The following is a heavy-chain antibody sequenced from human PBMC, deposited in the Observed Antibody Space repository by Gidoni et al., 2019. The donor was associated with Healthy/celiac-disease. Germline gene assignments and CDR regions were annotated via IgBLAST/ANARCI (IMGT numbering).Heavy chain of an antibody. D-gene: IGHD3-10*01. CDR1: GGSISSSSYY. J-gene: IGHJ3*02. Sequence: QLPLQASGPGLVKPSATLSLTCPVSGGSISSSSYYWGWLRQPPGKGLEWIGSIYYSGSTYYNPSLKSRVTISVDTSKNQFSLKLSSVTAADTAVYYCARGDYYGSDDAFDIWGQGTMVTVSS. CDR2: IYYSGST. V-gene: IGHV4-39*01. CDR3: ARGDYYGSDDAFDI.